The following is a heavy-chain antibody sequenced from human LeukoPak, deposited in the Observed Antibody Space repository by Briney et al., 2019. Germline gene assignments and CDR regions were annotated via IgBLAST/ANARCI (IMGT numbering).Heavy chain of an antibody. D-gene: IGHD1-26*01. CDR1: GFTFSSYA. V-gene: IGHV3-23*01. J-gene: IGHJ4*02. Sequence: GGSLRLSCAASGFTFSSYAMHWVRQAPGKGLECVSTISGSGKNTYYADSVKGRFTISRDSSKNTLYLQMNSLRAEDTAVYYCAKGREAYSGSYTPFDYWGREPWSPSPQ. CDR2: ISGSGKNT. CDR3: AKGREAYSGSYTPFDY.